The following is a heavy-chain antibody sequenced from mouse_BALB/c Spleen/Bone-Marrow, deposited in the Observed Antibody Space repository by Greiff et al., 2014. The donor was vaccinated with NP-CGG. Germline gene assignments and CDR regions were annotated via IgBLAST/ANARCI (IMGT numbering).Heavy chain of an antibody. CDR3: ARDYYGSSYGFAY. J-gene: IGHJ3*01. V-gene: IGHV1-26*01. CDR2: INPYNGGT. Sequence: EVKLVESGPELVKPGASMKISCKASGYSFTGYTMNWVKQSHGKSLEWIGLINPYNGGTSYNQKFKGKATLTVDKSSSTAYMELLSLTSEDSAVYYCARDYYGSSYGFAYWGQGTLVTVSA. CDR1: GYSFTGYT. D-gene: IGHD1-1*01.